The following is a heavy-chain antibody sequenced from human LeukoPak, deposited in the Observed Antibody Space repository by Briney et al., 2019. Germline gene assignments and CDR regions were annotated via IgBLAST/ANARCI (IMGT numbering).Heavy chain of an antibody. CDR2: INHSGST. Sequence: PSETLSLTCAVYGGSFSGYYWSWIRQPPGKGLEWIGEINHSGSTNYNPSLKSRVTISVDTSKNQFSLKLSSVTAADTAVNYCARGLNYYYYGVDVWGKGTTVTVSS. CDR3: ARGLNYYYYGVDV. J-gene: IGHJ6*04. CDR1: GGSFSGYY. V-gene: IGHV4-34*01.